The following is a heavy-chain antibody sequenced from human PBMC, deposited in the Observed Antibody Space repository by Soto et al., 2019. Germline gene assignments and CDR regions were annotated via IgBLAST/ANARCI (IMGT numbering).Heavy chain of an antibody. J-gene: IGHJ4*02. CDR1: GDSISSSTYY. CDR2: IYHTGTT. Sequence: AETLSLTCTVSGDSISSSTYYWGWIRQPPGKRLEWIGCIYHTGTTYYNPSLKSRVTISVDTSKNQFSLKLSSVTAADTAVYYCARPYFSSSSMFDYWGQGTLVTVSS. CDR3: ARPYFSSSSMFDY. D-gene: IGHD6-6*01. V-gene: IGHV4-39*01.